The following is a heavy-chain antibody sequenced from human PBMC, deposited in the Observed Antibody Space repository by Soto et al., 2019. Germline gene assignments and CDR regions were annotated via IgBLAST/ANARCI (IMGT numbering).Heavy chain of an antibody. V-gene: IGHV4-30-4*01. Sequence: QVQLQESGPGLVKPSQTLSLTCTVSGGSISSGDYYWSWIRQPPGKGLEWIGYIYYSGSTYYNPSLKSRVTISVDTSKNQYSLKLSSVTAADTAVYYCARDGHYDSSGPYFDYWGQGTLVTVSS. CDR1: GGSISSGDYY. CDR2: IYYSGST. D-gene: IGHD3-22*01. CDR3: ARDGHYDSSGPYFDY. J-gene: IGHJ4*02.